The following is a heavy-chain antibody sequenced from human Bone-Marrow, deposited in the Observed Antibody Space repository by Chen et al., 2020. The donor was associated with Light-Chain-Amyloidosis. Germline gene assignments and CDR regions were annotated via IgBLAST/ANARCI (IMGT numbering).Heavy chain of an antibody. CDR1: GGSISINRYY. CDR2: MSCSGST. Sequence: QLQLQESGPGLVRPSETLSLTCTVSGGSISINRYYWGWIRQPPGKGLEGIGSMSCSGSTYYRPSLKSRVTISFDTPKNQFSLRLNSVTAADTALYYCARMFGFCSGGSCYSAYFDYWGQGALVTVSS. V-gene: IGHV4-39*07. D-gene: IGHD2-15*01. CDR3: ARMFGFCSGGSCYSAYFDY. J-gene: IGHJ4*02.